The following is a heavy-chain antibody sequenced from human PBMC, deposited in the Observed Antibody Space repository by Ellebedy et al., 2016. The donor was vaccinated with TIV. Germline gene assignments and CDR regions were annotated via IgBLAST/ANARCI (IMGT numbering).Heavy chain of an antibody. V-gene: IGHV3-66*02. D-gene: IGHD3-22*01. CDR1: GFTVSGNH. CDR3: ARVVITTSGDA. J-gene: IGHJ4*02. CDR2: LYAGGSI. Sequence: GGSLRLXXVASGFTVSGNHMSWVRQAPGKELEWVSVLYAGGSIYYADPVKGRFTISRDTSKNTLYLQMNSLRAEDTAVYYCARVVITTSGDAWGQGTLVTVSS.